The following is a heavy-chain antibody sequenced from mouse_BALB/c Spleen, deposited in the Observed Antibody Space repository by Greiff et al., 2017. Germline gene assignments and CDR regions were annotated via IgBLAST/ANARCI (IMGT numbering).Heavy chain of an antibody. J-gene: IGHJ3*01. V-gene: IGHV5-17*02. CDR3: ARSYGNYGFAY. CDR1: GFTFSSFG. D-gene: IGHD2-1*01. Sequence: DVKLVESGGGLVQPGGSRKLSCAASGFTFSSFGMHWVRQAPEKGLEWVAYISSGSSTIYYADTVKGRFTISRDNPKNTLFLQMTSLRSEDTAMYYCARSYGNYGFAYWGQGTLVTVSA. CDR2: ISSGSSTI.